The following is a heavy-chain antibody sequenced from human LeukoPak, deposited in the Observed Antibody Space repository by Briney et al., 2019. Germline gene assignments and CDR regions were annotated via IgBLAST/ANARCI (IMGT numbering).Heavy chain of an antibody. J-gene: IGHJ6*03. Sequence: SETLSLTCTVSGGSISSYYWTWIRQPPGKGLEWIGYIYYSGSTNYNPSLKSRVTLSMDTSKNQFSLRLSSVTAADTAVYYCARGALRYFDWLKKDYYYMDVWGKGTTVTISS. V-gene: IGHV4-59*01. CDR2: IYYSGST. D-gene: IGHD3-9*01. CDR3: ARGALRYFDWLKKDYYYMDV. CDR1: GGSISSYY.